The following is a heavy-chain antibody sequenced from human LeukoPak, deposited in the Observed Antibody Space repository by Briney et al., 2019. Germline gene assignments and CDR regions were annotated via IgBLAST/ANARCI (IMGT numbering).Heavy chain of an antibody. CDR1: GGSISSYF. V-gene: IGHV4-59*12. J-gene: IGHJ6*04. CDR3: ARGTDYYYYGMDV. Sequence: PSETLSLTCTVSGGSISSYFWSWIRQPPGKGLEWIGYIYNNGSTNYNPSLKSRVTILIDTSKTRFSLNLNSVTAADTAVYYCARGTDYYYYGMDVWGKGATVTVSS. CDR2: IYNNGST.